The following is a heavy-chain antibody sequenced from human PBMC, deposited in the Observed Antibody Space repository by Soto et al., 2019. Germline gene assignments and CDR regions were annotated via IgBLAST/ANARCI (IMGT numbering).Heavy chain of an antibody. Sequence: GGSLRLSCVGSGITFSTYAMNWVRQAPGKGLEWVSGISGSGDSRHYADSVKGRFTISRDNSKNTLYLQMNSLRADDTALYYCARGQWLVPFAFDIWGQGTMVTVSS. CDR1: GITFSTYA. CDR2: ISGSGDSR. V-gene: IGHV3-23*01. J-gene: IGHJ3*02. D-gene: IGHD6-19*01. CDR3: ARGQWLVPFAFDI.